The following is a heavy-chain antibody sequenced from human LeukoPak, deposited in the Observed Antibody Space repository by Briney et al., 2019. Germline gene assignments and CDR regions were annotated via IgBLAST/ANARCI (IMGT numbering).Heavy chain of an antibody. CDR2: MNPNSGNT. Sequence: GASVKVSCKASGYTFTNYDINWVRQATGQGLEWMGWMNPNSGNTGYAQKFQGRVTMTRNTSISTAYMELSSLRSEDTAVYYCARGLYCSSTSCYRRKTNAFDIWGQGTMVTVSS. J-gene: IGHJ3*02. CDR1: GYTFTNYD. D-gene: IGHD2-2*01. CDR3: ARGLYCSSTSCYRRKTNAFDI. V-gene: IGHV1-8*01.